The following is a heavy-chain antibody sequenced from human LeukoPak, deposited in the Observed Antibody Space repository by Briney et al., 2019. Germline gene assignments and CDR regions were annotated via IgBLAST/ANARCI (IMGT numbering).Heavy chain of an antibody. D-gene: IGHD6-19*01. CDR1: GFTFSSYS. J-gene: IGHJ6*03. Sequence: GGSLRLSCAASGFTFSSYSMNWVRQAPGKGLEWVSYISSSSSTIYYADSVKGRFTISRDNAKNSLYLQMNSLRAEDTAVYYCARGPLAVAGNGDYYYYMDVWGKGTTVTVSS. V-gene: IGHV3-48*01. CDR2: ISSSSSTI. CDR3: ARGPLAVAGNGDYYYYMDV.